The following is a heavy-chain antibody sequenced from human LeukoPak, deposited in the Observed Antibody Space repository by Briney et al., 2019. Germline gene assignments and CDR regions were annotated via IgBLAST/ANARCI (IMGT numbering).Heavy chain of an antibody. Sequence: GGSLRLSCAASGVTFSSYGMHWVRQAPGKGLEWVAFIRYDGSNKYYADSVKGRFTISRDNSKNTLYLQMNSLRAEDTAVYYCAKDSLSYNYYYYYMDVWGKGTTVTVSS. D-gene: IGHD5-18*01. J-gene: IGHJ6*03. CDR1: GVTFSSYG. V-gene: IGHV3-30*02. CDR2: IRYDGSNK. CDR3: AKDSLSYNYYYYYMDV.